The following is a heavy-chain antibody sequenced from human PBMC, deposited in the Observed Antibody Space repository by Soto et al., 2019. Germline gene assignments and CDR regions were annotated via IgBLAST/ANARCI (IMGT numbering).Heavy chain of an antibody. V-gene: IGHV1-69*02. CDR1: GGTFSSYT. CDR3: AGDGVPYY. J-gene: IGHJ4*02. D-gene: IGHD4-17*01. CDR2: IIPILGIA. Sequence: QVQLVQSGAEVKKPGSSVKVSCKASGGTFSSYTISWVRQAPGQGLEWMGRIIPILGIANYAQKFQGRVTITADKFTSTAYMELSSLRSEDTSVYYCAGDGVPYYWGQGSLVTVSS.